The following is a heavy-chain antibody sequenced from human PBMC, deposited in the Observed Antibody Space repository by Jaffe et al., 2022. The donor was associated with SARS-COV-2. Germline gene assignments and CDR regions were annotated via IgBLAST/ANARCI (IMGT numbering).Heavy chain of an antibody. Sequence: EVQLVESGGGLIQPGGSLRLSCAASGFTVSSNYMSWVRQAPGKGLEWVSVIYSGGSTYYADSVKGRFTISRDNSKNTLYLQMNSLRAEDTAVYYCARVGATDYYYYYMDVWGKGTTVTVSS. CDR3: ARVGATDYYYYYMDV. CDR2: IYSGGST. J-gene: IGHJ6*03. D-gene: IGHD1-26*01. V-gene: IGHV3-53*01. CDR1: GFTVSSNY.